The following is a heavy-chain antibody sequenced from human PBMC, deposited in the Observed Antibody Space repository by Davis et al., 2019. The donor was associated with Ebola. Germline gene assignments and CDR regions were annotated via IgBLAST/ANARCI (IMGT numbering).Heavy chain of an antibody. Sequence: KVSCKGSGYSFTSYWIAWVRQMPGKGLEWMGIIYPGDSDTRYNPSLQGQVTISADKSISTAYPQWSSLKATDTAMYYCARVGRLSPDYNHYVMDVWGQGTTVTVSS. V-gene: IGHV5-51*01. J-gene: IGHJ6*02. CDR1: GYSFTSYW. D-gene: IGHD1-14*01. CDR2: IYPGDSDT. CDR3: ARVGRLSPDYNHYVMDV.